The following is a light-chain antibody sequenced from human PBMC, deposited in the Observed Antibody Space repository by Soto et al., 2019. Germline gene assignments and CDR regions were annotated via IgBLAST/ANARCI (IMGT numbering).Light chain of an antibody. CDR3: SSYAGSNNPYV. Sequence: QSALTQPPSASGSPGQSVTISCTGTSSDVASYDSVSWYQHHPGQAPKLMIYEVTKRPSGVPDRFSGSKSGNTASLTVSGLQAEDEADYYCSSYAGSNNPYVFGTGTKVTVL. CDR2: EVT. V-gene: IGLV2-8*01. CDR1: SSDVASYDS. J-gene: IGLJ1*01.